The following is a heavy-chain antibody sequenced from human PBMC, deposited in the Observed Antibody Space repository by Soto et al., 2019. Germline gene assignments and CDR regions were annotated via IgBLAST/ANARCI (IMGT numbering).Heavy chain of an antibody. CDR3: ARLIGTTGTTVSYYYYGMDV. D-gene: IGHD1-1*01. V-gene: IGHV1-69*13. CDR2: IIPIFGTA. Sequence: RASVKVSCKASGGTFSSYAISWVRQAPGQGLEWMGGIIPIFGTANYAQKFQGRVTITADESTSTAYMELSSLRSEDTAVYYCARLIGTTGTTVSYYYYGMDVWGQGTTVTVSS. J-gene: IGHJ6*02. CDR1: GGTFSSYA.